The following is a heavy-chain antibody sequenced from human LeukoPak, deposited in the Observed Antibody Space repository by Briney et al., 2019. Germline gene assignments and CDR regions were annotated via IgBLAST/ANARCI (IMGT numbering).Heavy chain of an antibody. J-gene: IGHJ6*03. Sequence: ASVKVSCKVSGYTLTEFSMHWVRQAPGKGLEWMGGFDPEDGETIYAQKFQGRVTMTEDTSTDTAYMELSSLRSEDTAVYYCATKGVGYCSGGSCYSYHYYYYYMDVWGKGTTVTVSS. CDR1: GYTLTEFS. CDR3: ATKGVGYCSGGSCYSYHYYYYYMDV. D-gene: IGHD2-15*01. V-gene: IGHV1-24*01. CDR2: FDPEDGET.